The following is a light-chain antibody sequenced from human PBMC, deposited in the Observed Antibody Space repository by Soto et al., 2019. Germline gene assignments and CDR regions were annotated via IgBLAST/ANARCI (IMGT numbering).Light chain of an antibody. CDR1: SSNIGRNY. Sequence: QSVLTQPPSASGTPGQRVTISCSGSSSNIGRNYVYWCRQLPGTGPKVLIYRNNQRPSGVPDRFSGSKSGTSASLAVGGLRSEDEADYYCVAWDDSLNSWVFGGGTKLTVL. V-gene: IGLV1-47*01. J-gene: IGLJ3*02. CDR3: VAWDDSLNSWV. CDR2: RNN.